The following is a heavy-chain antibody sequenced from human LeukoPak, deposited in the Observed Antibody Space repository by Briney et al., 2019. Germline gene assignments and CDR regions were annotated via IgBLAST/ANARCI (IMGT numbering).Heavy chain of an antibody. D-gene: IGHD6-19*01. V-gene: IGHV3-23*01. CDR2: ISASGP. CDR1: GFTFSRLA. J-gene: IGHJ5*02. Sequence: GGSLRLSCAASGFTFSRLAMTWVRQAPGKGLEWVSTISASGPYYADAVRGRFTISRDNSRNTLSLQMDSLRAEDTAVYYCAKDRASGSGSYSYRGFDHWGQGTLVTVSS. CDR3: AKDRASGSGSYSYRGFDH.